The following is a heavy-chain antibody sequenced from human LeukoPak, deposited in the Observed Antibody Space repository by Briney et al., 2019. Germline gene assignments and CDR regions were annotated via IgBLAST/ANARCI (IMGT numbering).Heavy chain of an antibody. CDR2: ISSSSTI. V-gene: IGHV3-48*01. J-gene: IGHJ4*02. CDR3: ARDRNNYNYDGSGYPPY. D-gene: IGHD3-22*01. Sequence: GGSLRLSCAASGFTFSSYSMMWVRQAPGKGLEWVSYISSSSTIHYADSVKGRFTISRDHAKNSVYLQLNSLRAEDTAVYYCARDRNNYNYDGSGYPPYWGQGTLVTVSS. CDR1: GFTFSSYS.